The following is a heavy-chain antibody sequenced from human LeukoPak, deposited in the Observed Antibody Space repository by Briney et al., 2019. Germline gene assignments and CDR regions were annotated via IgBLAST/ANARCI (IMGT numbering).Heavy chain of an antibody. V-gene: IGHV4-59*01. CDR3: ARGRPAYYYYGMDV. Sequence: SETLSLTCTVSGGSISGYYWSWIRQPPGKGLEWIGYIYYSGSTKYNPSLKSRATISVGASKNQFSLKLNSVTAADTAVYYCARGRPAYYYYGMDVWGQGTTVTVSS. J-gene: IGHJ6*02. D-gene: IGHD6-6*01. CDR2: IYYSGST. CDR1: GGSISGYY.